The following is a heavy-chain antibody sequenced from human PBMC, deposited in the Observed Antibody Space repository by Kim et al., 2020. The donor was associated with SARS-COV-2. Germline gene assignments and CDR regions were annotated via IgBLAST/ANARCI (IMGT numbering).Heavy chain of an antibody. D-gene: IGHD1-26*01. V-gene: IGHV4-59*01. CDR1: GGSISNYY. Sequence: SETLSRTCTVSGGSISNYYWSWIRQPPGKGLEWIGYIYYSGSTNYNPSLKSRVTISVDTSNNQVSLTLSSVTAADTAVYYCARGRWELPYWGQGTLVTVS. J-gene: IGHJ4*02. CDR3: ARGRWELPY. CDR2: IYYSGST.